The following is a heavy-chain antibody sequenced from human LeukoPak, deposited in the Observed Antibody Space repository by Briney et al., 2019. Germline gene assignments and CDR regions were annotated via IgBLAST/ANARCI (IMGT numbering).Heavy chain of an antibody. CDR3: TRGSSGRRDN. V-gene: IGHV1-8*01. D-gene: IGHD6-19*01. CDR2: MNPNSGNT. J-gene: IGHJ4*02. Sequence: ASVKVSCKASGYTFTSCDINWVRQATGQGLEWMGWMNPNSGNTGYGQSFQGRITMTRDISIGTSYMEMSNLTSEDTAIYYCTRGSSGRRDNWGQGTLVTVSA. CDR1: GYTFTSCD.